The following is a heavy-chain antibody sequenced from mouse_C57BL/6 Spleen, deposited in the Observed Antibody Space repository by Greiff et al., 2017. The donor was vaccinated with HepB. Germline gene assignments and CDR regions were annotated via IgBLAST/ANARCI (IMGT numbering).Heavy chain of an antibody. Sequence: SGPELVKPGASVKMSCKASGYTFTDYNMHWVKQSHGKSLEWIGYINPNNGGISYNQKFKGKATLTVNKSSSTAYMELRSLTSRDSAVFYCARRGSLLKTYYAMGYWGQGTSVTVSA. J-gene: IGHJ4*01. CDR1: GYTFTDYN. CDR2: INPNNGGI. CDR3: ARRGSLLKTYYAMGY. V-gene: IGHV1-22*01. D-gene: IGHD2-10*01.